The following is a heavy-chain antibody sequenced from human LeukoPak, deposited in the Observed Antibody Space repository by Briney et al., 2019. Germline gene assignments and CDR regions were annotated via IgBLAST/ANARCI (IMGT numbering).Heavy chain of an antibody. J-gene: IGHJ3*02. Sequence: SETLSLTCTVSGGSISSYYWSWIRQPPGKGLKWIGYIYYSGNTNYNPSLKSRVSISVDTSKNQFSLRLTSVTAADTAVYYCARNLWFGESSDAFYIWGQGTMVTVSS. CDR2: IYYSGNT. CDR1: GGSISSYY. D-gene: IGHD3-10*01. V-gene: IGHV4-59*01. CDR3: ARNLWFGESSDAFYI.